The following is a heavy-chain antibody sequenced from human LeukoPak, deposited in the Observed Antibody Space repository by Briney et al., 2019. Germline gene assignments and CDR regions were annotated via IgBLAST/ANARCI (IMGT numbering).Heavy chain of an antibody. J-gene: IGHJ3*02. Sequence: GGSLRLSCAASGFTVSSNYMSWVRQAPGKGLEWVSSISSSSSYIYYADSVKGRFTISRDNAKNSLYLQMNSLRAEDTAVYYCARDINRGGSFDIWGQGTMVTVSS. CDR1: GFTVSSNY. D-gene: IGHD3-16*01. V-gene: IGHV3-21*01. CDR3: ARDINRGGSFDI. CDR2: ISSSSSYI.